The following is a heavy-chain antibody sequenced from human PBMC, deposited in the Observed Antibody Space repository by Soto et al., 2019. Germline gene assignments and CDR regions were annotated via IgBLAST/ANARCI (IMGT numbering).Heavy chain of an antibody. CDR1: GFTFSSYA. Sequence: EVQLLESGGGLVQPGGSLRLSCAASGFTFSSYAMSWVRQAPGKGLEWVSAISGSGGSTYYADSVKGRFTISRDNSKNTLYLQMNSLRAEDTAVYYCAKDSPDIVVVPAAYAFDIWGQGTMVTVSS. CDR3: AKDSPDIVVVPAAYAFDI. D-gene: IGHD2-2*01. CDR2: ISGSGGST. V-gene: IGHV3-23*01. J-gene: IGHJ3*02.